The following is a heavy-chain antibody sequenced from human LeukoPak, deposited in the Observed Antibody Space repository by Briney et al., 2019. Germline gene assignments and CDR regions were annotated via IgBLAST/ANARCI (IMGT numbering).Heavy chain of an antibody. V-gene: IGHV1-69*05. CDR2: IIPIFGTA. Sequence: SVKVSCKASGGIFSSYAISWVRQAPGQGLEWMGGIIPIFGTANYAQKFQGRVTITTDESTSTAYMELSGLRSEDTAVYYCARPRRKGVDTAMVSPFDYWGQGTLVTVSS. D-gene: IGHD5-18*01. CDR3: ARPRRKGVDTAMVSPFDY. CDR1: GGIFSSYA. J-gene: IGHJ4*02.